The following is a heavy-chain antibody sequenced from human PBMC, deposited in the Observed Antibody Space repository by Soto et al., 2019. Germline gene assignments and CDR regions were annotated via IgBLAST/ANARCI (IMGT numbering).Heavy chain of an antibody. V-gene: IGHV3-48*04. D-gene: IGHD3-10*01. CDR3: AGDPYYYGSAF. J-gene: IGHJ4*02. CDR1: GFTFSSYT. CDR2: FSGGGTTI. Sequence: GSLRLSCTASGFTFSSYTMSWVRQAPGKGLEWVSSFSGGGTTIYYADSVKGRFTVSRDNAKNSLYLQMTSLRAEDTAVYYCAGDPYYYGSAFWGQGTLVTVSS.